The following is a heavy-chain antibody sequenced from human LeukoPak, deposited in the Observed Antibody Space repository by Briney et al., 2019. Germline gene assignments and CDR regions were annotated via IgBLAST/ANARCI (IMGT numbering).Heavy chain of an antibody. CDR2: IKQDGSEK. J-gene: IGHJ4*02. V-gene: IGHV3-7*01. CDR1: GFTFSSYA. Sequence: GGSLRLSCAASGFTFSSYAMSWVRQAPGKGLEWVANIKQDGSEKYYVDSVKGRFTISRDNAKNSLYLQMNSLRAEDTAVYYCARVVEGYYFDYWGQGTLVTVSS. D-gene: IGHD3-10*01. CDR3: ARVVEGYYFDY.